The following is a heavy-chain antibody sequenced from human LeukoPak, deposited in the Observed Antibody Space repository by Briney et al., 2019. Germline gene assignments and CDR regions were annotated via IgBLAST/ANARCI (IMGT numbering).Heavy chain of an antibody. Sequence: GASVKVSCKASGGTFSSYAISWVRQAPGQGLEWMGGIIPIFGTANYAQKFQGRVTITADESTSTAYMELRSLRSDDTAVYYCARLYNYYDFWSGYYMGYYYYYMDVWGKGTTVTVSS. V-gene: IGHV1-69*13. CDR1: GGTFSSYA. CDR2: IIPIFGTA. J-gene: IGHJ6*03. D-gene: IGHD3-3*01. CDR3: ARLYNYYDFWSGYYMGYYYYYMDV.